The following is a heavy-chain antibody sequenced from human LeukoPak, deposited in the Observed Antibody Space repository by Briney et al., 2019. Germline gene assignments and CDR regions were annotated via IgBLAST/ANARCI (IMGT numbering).Heavy chain of an antibody. D-gene: IGHD3-10*01. V-gene: IGHV1-18*01. J-gene: IGHJ5*02. CDR3: ARDAKGYYYGSGSYYNWFDP. CDR2: ISAYNGNT. Sequence: GASVKVSCKASGYTFTSYGISWVRQAPGQGLEWMGWISAYNGNTNYAQKLQGRVTMTTDTSTSTAYMELRSLRSDDTAVYYCARDAKGYYYGSGSYYNWFDPWGQGTLVTVSS. CDR1: GYTFTSYG.